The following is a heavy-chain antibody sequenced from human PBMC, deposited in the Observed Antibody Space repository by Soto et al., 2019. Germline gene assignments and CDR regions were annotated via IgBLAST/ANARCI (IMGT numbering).Heavy chain of an antibody. V-gene: IGHV2-5*02. D-gene: IGHD6-19*01. CDR3: AHDRELASTGWYGSDYFES. CDR1: GFSLTSSGVG. CDR2: IYWDDDK. Sequence: QITLKESGPTLVKPTQTLTLKCSFSGFSLTSSGVGVNWIRQPPGKALEWLAVIYWDDDKRYSPSLKSRLSITKDTAKNQVVLTRTNMDPLDTATYYCAHDRELASTGWYGSDYFESWGQGILVTVSS. J-gene: IGHJ4*02.